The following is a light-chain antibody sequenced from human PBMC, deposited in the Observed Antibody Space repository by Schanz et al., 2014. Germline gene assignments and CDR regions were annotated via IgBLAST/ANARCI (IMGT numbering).Light chain of an antibody. Sequence: QSALTQPPSASGSPGQSVTISCTGTSSDVGSTYLVSWYQHHPGKAPKLLIFEGRTRPSGVPDRFSGSKSGTSASLAISGLQSEDEADYYCAAWDDSLNSWVFGGGTKLTVL. CDR1: SSDVGSTYL. V-gene: IGLV2-14*02. J-gene: IGLJ3*02. CDR2: EGR. CDR3: AAWDDSLNSWV.